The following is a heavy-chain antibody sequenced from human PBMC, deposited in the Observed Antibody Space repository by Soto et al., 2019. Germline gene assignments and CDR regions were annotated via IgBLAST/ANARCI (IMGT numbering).Heavy chain of an antibody. Sequence: GSLRLSCVVSGFTFSTYDMHWVRQVTGKGLEWVSLIGTAGDTYYPDSVKGRFTISRENAKKSLYLQMNSLRVGDTAVYYCVRDGGYYGMDVWGQGTTVTVSS. CDR3: VRDGGYYGMDV. CDR1: GFTFSTYD. CDR2: IGTAGDT. D-gene: IGHD3-16*01. V-gene: IGHV3-13*01. J-gene: IGHJ6*02.